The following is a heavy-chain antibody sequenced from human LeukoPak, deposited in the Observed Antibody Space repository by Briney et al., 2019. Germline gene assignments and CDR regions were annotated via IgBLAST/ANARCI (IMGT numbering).Heavy chain of an antibody. CDR3: TRRYGGHSGWAGYHDS. CDR1: GFSFSAYI. J-gene: IGHJ5*01. V-gene: IGHV3-64*01. CDR2: IRCDGSST. D-gene: IGHD6-19*01. Sequence: GGSLRLSCVASGFSFSAYIMHWVRQAPGKGLEYVSAIRCDGSSTLYPNSVKGRFTIPRDNSKSTLYLQTGSLRAEDTAVYYCTRRYGGHSGWAGYHDSWGQGTLVTVSS.